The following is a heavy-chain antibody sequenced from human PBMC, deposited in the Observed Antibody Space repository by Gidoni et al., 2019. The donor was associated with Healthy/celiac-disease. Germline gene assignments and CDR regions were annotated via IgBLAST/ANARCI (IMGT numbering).Heavy chain of an antibody. D-gene: IGHD6-19*01. CDR1: GGSISSSSYS. CDR2: IYYSGRT. CDR3: ARLLPGGWIDY. J-gene: IGHJ4*02. V-gene: IGHV4-39*01. Sequence: QLQLQESGPGLVKPSETLSLTCTVSGGSISSSSYSWGWIRQPPRKGLEWIGRIYYSGRTDYNPSLKSRVTISVDTSKNQFSLKLSSVTAADTAVYYCARLLPGGWIDYWGQGTLVTVSS.